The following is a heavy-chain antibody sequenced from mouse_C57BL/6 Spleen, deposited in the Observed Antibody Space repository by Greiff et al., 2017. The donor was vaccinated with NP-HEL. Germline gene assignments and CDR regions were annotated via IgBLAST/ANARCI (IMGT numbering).Heavy chain of an antibody. Sequence: EVQLVESGGGLVKPGGSLKLSCAASGFTFSDYGMHWVRQAPEKGLEWVAYISSGSSTIYYADPVKGRFTISRDNAKNTLVRQMTGLRSEDTAMYYCASDDGYYGYFDYWGQGTTLTVSS. CDR1: GFTFSDYG. CDR2: ISSGSSTI. CDR3: ASDDGYYGYFDY. J-gene: IGHJ2*01. D-gene: IGHD2-3*01. V-gene: IGHV5-17*01.